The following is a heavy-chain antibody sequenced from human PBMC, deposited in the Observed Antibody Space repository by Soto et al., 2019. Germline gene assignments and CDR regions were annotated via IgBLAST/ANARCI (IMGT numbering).Heavy chain of an antibody. Sequence: QLHLQESGPGLVRPSETLSLTCTVSGGSISSSRYYWGWIRQPPGKGLEWIGNIYYTGSTYYNPSLKSRVTISGAMSKNQSSLKLSSVTAADPAVYYCARHHSTDYDLWSGPWWGQGTLVSVSS. J-gene: IGHJ4*02. CDR1: GGSISSSRYY. CDR3: ARHHSTDYDLWSGPW. V-gene: IGHV4-39*01. CDR2: IYYTGST. D-gene: IGHD3-3*01.